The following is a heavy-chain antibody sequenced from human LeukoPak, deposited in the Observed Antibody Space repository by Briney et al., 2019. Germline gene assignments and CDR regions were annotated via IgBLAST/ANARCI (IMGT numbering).Heavy chain of an antibody. CDR1: GGTFSSYA. J-gene: IGHJ6*03. CDR2: IIPIFGTA. Sequence: SVKVSCKASGGTFSSYAISWVRQAPGQGLEWMGGIIPIFGTANYAQKFQGRGTITTDESTSTASMELSSLRSEDTAVYYCARDSILRDGYNLNYYYMDVWGKGTTVTVSS. D-gene: IGHD5-24*01. CDR3: ARDSILRDGYNLNYYYMDV. V-gene: IGHV1-69*05.